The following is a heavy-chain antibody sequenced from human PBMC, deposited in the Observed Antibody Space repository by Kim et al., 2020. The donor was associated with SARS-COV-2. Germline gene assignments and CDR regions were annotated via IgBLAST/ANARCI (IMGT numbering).Heavy chain of an antibody. J-gene: IGHJ4*02. Sequence: PSFRGQVTISADKSISTAYLQWSSLKASDTAMYYCARYLRDGYTNGGFDYWGQGTLVTVSS. CDR3: ARYLRDGYTNGGFDY. D-gene: IGHD5-12*01. V-gene: IGHV5-10-1*04.